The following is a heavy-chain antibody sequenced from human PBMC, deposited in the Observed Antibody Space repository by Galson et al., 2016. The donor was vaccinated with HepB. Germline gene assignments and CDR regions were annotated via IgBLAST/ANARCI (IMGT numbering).Heavy chain of an antibody. J-gene: IGHJ3*02. Sequence: SLRLSCAASGFTFSNYAMSWVRQAPGEGLEWVSGINGIGGSTFYADSVKGRFTISRDNSKNTLYLEMNSLRVEDTAVYYCAKDLEGSGWFHDAFDIWGQGTMVTVSS. D-gene: IGHD6-19*01. CDR1: GFTFSNYA. V-gene: IGHV3-23*01. CDR2: INGIGGST. CDR3: AKDLEGSGWFHDAFDI.